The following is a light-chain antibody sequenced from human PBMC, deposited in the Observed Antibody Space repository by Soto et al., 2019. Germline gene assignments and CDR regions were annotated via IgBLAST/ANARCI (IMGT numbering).Light chain of an antibody. V-gene: IGLV2-14*01. CDR1: SSDIGTYDY. Sequence: QSALTQPASVSGSPGQSITISCTGTSSDIGTYDYVSWYQQHPGKAPKLMIYEVINRPSGISNRFSGSKSGNTASLTISGLQAEDEADYYCSSYTTSSPLEVFGEGTKLTVL. CDR3: SSYTTSSPLEV. J-gene: IGLJ3*02. CDR2: EVI.